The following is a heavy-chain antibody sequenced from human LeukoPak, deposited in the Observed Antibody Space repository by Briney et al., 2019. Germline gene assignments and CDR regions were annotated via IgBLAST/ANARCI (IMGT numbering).Heavy chain of an antibody. V-gene: IGHV3-23*01. CDR3: ETGQSDCSGGTCRFQH. D-gene: IGHD2-15*01. CDR1: EFTFSSYA. Sequence: GGSLRLSCAASEFTFSSYAMTWVRQAPGKGLEWVSTISGSGGTTYYADSVKGRFTISRDNSKNTLYLQLNSLRAEDTAAYFCETGQSDCSGGTCRFQHWGQGTLVTVSS. J-gene: IGHJ1*01. CDR2: ISGSGGTT.